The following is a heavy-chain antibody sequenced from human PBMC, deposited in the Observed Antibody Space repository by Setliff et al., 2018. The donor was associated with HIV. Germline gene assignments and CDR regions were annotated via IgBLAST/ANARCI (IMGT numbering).Heavy chain of an antibody. CDR2: LSGHTMTT. CDR3: AKNDDILTGFAN. J-gene: IGHJ4*02. Sequence: PGGSLRLSCAASGFTVSRYYMSWVRQAPGKGLEWVSSLSGHTMTTYYAGSVKGRSTISRDVSNNTLYFQMNSLRTEDTAIYFCAKNDDILTGFANWGQGTLVTVSS. V-gene: IGHV3-23*01. CDR1: GFTVSRYY. D-gene: IGHD3-9*01.